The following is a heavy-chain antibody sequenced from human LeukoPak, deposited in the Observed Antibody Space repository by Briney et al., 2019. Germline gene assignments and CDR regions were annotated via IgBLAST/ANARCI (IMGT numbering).Heavy chain of an antibody. V-gene: IGHV3-20*04. D-gene: IGHD6-19*01. CDR1: GFTFSSYW. Sequence: GGSLRPSCAASGFTFSSYWMHWVRQAPGKGLEWVSGINWNGGSTGYADSVKGRFTISRDNAKNSLYLQMNSLRAEDTAVYYCARVTWLVHAFDIWGQGTMVTVSS. J-gene: IGHJ3*02. CDR2: INWNGGST. CDR3: ARVTWLVHAFDI.